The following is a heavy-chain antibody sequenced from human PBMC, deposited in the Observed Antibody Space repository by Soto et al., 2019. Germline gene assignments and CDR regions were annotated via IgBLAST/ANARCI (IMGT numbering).Heavy chain of an antibody. CDR1: GFTFSSYS. CDR2: ISSSSSYI. Sequence: PGGSLRLSCAASGFTFSSYSMNWVRQAPGKGLEWVSSISSSSSYIYYADSVKGRFTISRDNAKNSLYLQMNSLRAEDTAVYYCARDKGIAAPFDYWGQGTLVTVSS. D-gene: IGHD6-13*01. V-gene: IGHV3-21*01. J-gene: IGHJ4*02. CDR3: ARDKGIAAPFDY.